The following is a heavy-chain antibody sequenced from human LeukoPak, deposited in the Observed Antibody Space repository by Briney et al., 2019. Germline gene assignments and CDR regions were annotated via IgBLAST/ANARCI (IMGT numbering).Heavy chain of an antibody. Sequence: GRSLRLSCAASGFTFDDYAMHWVRQAPGKGLEWVSGISWNSGSIGYAGSVKGRFAISRDNAKNSLYLQMNSLRAEDTALYYCSKDRRKLGSWYFCAFDIWGQGTMVTVSS. V-gene: IGHV3-9*01. D-gene: IGHD6-13*01. J-gene: IGHJ3*02. CDR2: ISWNSGSI. CDR3: SKDRRKLGSWYFCAFDI. CDR1: GFTFDDYA.